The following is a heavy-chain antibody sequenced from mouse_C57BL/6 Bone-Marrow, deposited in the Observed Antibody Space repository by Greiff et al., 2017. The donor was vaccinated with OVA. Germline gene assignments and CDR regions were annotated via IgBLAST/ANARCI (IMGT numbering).Heavy chain of an antibody. Sequence: VQRVESGPGLVAPSQSLSITCTVSGFSLTSYAISWVRQPPGKGLEWLGVIWTGGGTNYNSALKSRLSISKDNSKSQVFLKMNSLQTDDTARYYCARKAGYGNYGYWYFDVWGTGTTVTVSS. V-gene: IGHV2-9-1*01. CDR1: GFSLTSYA. D-gene: IGHD2-1*01. CDR2: IWTGGGT. J-gene: IGHJ1*03. CDR3: ARKAGYGNYGYWYFDV.